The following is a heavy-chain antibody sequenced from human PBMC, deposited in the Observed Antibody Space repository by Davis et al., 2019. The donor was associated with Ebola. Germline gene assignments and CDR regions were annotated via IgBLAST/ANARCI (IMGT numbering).Heavy chain of an antibody. CDR1: GYTFTSYG. CDR2: ISAYNGNT. V-gene: IGHV1-18*01. J-gene: IGHJ4*02. Sequence: ASVKVSCKASGYTFTSYGISWVRQAPGQGPEWMGWISAYNGNTNYAQKLQGRVTMTTDTSTSTAYMELRSLRSDDTAVYYCARDSVLLWFRESPPDYWGQGTLVTVSS. CDR3: ARDSVLLWFRESPPDY. D-gene: IGHD3-10*01.